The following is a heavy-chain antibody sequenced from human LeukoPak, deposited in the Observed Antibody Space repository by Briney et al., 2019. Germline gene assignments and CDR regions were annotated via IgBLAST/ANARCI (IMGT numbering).Heavy chain of an antibody. CDR1: GGSISSSNW. Sequence: SGTLSLACAVSGGSISSSNWWSWVRQPPGKGLEWIGEIYHSGSTNYNPSLKSRVTISVDKSKNQFSLKLSSVTAADTAVYYCARGVWDIVVVVAARYFDYWGQGTLVTVSS. J-gene: IGHJ4*02. CDR2: IYHSGST. D-gene: IGHD2-15*01. CDR3: ARGVWDIVVVVAARYFDY. V-gene: IGHV4-4*02.